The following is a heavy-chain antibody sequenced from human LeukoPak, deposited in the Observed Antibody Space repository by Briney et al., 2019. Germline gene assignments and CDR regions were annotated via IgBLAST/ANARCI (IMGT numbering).Heavy chain of an antibody. Sequence: SETLSLTCTVSGGSISSYYWSWIRQPPGKGLEWIRYIYYSGSTNYNPSLKSRVTISVDTSKNQFSLKLSSVTAADTAVYYCASGYSYGYGMNAFDIWGQGTMVTVSS. D-gene: IGHD5-18*01. CDR3: ASGYSYGYGMNAFDI. CDR2: IYYSGST. V-gene: IGHV4-59*01. CDR1: GGSISSYY. J-gene: IGHJ3*02.